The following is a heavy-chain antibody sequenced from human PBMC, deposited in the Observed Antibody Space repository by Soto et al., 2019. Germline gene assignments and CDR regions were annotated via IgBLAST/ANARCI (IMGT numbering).Heavy chain of an antibody. Sequence: GASVKVSCKASGYTFTSYGISWVRQAPGQGLEWMGWISAYNGNTNYAQKLQGRVTMTTDTSTSTAYMELRSLRSDDTAVYYCARDPRRIAMGVADPGAGDYYYYMDVWGKGTTVNRLL. CDR1: GYTFTSYG. CDR3: ARDPRRIAMGVADPGAGDYYYYMDV. CDR2: ISAYNGNT. V-gene: IGHV1-18*01. D-gene: IGHD6-19*01. J-gene: IGHJ6*03.